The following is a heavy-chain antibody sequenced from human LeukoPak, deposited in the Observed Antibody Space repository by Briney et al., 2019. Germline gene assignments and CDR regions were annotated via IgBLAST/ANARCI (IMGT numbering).Heavy chain of an antibody. CDR1: GYTFTGYY. V-gene: IGHV1-2*02. D-gene: IGHD3-10*01. J-gene: IGHJ6*02. Sequence: ASVKVSCKASGYTFTGYYMHWVRQAPGQGLEWMGWINPNSGGTNYAQKFQGRVTMTRDTSISTAYMELGRLRSDDTAVYYCARCEGSGSYADYYYGMDVWGQGTTVTVSS. CDR2: INPNSGGT. CDR3: ARCEGSGSYADYYYGMDV.